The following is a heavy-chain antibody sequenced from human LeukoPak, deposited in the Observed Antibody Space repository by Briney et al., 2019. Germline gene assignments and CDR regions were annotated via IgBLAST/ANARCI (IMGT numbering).Heavy chain of an antibody. CDR2: ISSSGSTK. Sequence: GGSLRLSCAHSVFTFSSYEMNWVRQAPGKGLEWVSYISSSGSTKYYADSVKGRFTISRDNAKNSLYLQMNSLRAEDTAVYYCARGDRDGYNYGVFDYWGQGTLVTVSS. CDR1: VFTFSSYE. V-gene: IGHV3-48*03. CDR3: ARGDRDGYNYGVFDY. D-gene: IGHD5-24*01. J-gene: IGHJ4*02.